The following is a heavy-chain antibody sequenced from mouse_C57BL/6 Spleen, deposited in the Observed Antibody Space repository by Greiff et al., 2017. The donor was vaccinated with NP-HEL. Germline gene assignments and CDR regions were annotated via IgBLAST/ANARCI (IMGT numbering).Heavy chain of an antibody. J-gene: IGHJ4*01. CDR2: IDPSDSET. V-gene: IGHV1-52*01. CDR3: ARTREYYAMEY. CDR1: GYTFTSYW. Sequence: QVQLQQPGAELVRPGSSVKLSCKASGYTFTSYWMHWVKQRPIQGLEWIGNIDPSDSETHYNQKFKDKATLTVDKSSSTAYMQLSSLTSEDSAVYYCARTREYYAMEYWGQGTSVTVSS.